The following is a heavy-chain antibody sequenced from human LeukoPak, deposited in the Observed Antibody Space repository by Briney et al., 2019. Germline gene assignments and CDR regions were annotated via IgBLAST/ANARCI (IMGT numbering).Heavy chain of an antibody. CDR1: GGSISGYY. CDR3: ARSYDTNFDY. J-gene: IGHJ4*02. Sequence: PSETLSLTCAVSGGSISGYYWSWIRQPPGKGLEWIGYIYYRGSTNYNPSLKSRVTISVDRSKNQFSLKLSSVAAADTAVYYCARSYDTNFDYWGQGTLVTVSS. V-gene: IGHV4-59*01. D-gene: IGHD3-3*01. CDR2: IYYRGST.